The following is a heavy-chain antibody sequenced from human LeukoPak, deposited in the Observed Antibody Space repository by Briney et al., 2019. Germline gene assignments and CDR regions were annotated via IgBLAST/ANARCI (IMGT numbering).Heavy chain of an antibody. CDR1: GFTFSSSA. CDR3: AKDHVVVTANFDS. CDR2: ISGSGGST. J-gene: IGHJ4*02. V-gene: IGHV3-23*01. D-gene: IGHD2-21*02. Sequence: GGSLRLSCAASGFTFSSSAMTWVRQARGKGLEWVSAISGSGGSTYYADSVKGRFTISRDNSKNTLYLQMNSLRAEDTAVYFCAKDHVVVTANFDSWGQGTLVTVSS.